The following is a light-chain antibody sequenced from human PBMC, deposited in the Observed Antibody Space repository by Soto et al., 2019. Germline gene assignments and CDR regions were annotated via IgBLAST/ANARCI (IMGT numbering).Light chain of an antibody. Sequence: QSALTQPRSVSGSPGQSVTISCTGTSSDVGGYNYVSWYQQHPGKAPKLMIYDVNKRPSGVPDRFSGSKSGNTASLTISGLHAEDEADYYCCSYAGSYTYFFGTGTKVTVL. CDR3: CSYAGSYTYF. CDR1: SSDVGGYNY. CDR2: DVN. V-gene: IGLV2-11*01. J-gene: IGLJ1*01.